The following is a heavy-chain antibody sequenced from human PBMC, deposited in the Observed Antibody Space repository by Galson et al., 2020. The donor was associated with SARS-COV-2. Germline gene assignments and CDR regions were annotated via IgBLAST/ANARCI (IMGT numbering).Heavy chain of an antibody. CDR1: GFTFSSYS. Sequence: TGGSLRLSCAASGFTFSSYSMNWVRQAPGKGLEWVSSISSSSSYIYYADSVKGRFTISRDNAKNSLYPQMNSLRAEDTAVYYCARVDYYDSSGYPNFDYWGQGTLVTVSS. CDR3: ARVDYYDSSGYPNFDY. V-gene: IGHV3-21*01. J-gene: IGHJ4*02. D-gene: IGHD3-22*01. CDR2: ISSSSSYI.